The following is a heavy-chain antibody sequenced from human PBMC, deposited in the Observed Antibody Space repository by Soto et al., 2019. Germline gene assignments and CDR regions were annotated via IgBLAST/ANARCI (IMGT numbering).Heavy chain of an antibody. CDR3: ARGLCSGDNCYNYYFDP. Sequence: LRLSCAASGLTFNRYWMHWVRHAPGKGLVWVSHINTDGSNTNYADSVKGRFTISRDNAKSTLFLQMNSMRDEDTAVYYCARGLCSGDNCYNYYFDPWGQGIPVTVSS. D-gene: IGHD2-15*01. CDR1: GLTFNRYW. CDR2: INTDGSNT. J-gene: IGHJ5*02. V-gene: IGHV3-74*01.